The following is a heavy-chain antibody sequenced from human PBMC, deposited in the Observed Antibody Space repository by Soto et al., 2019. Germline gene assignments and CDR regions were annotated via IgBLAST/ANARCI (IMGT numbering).Heavy chain of an antibody. CDR3: ARDPGYTQYRWFDP. J-gene: IGHJ5*02. Sequence: PSETLSPTCTVSGGSIRSYYWSWIRQPPGKGLEWIGYIYYSASTNYTPSRKSRVSISVDTSKNPFSLKLRSVTGADTAVYYCARDPGYTQYRWFDPWGQGTLVTVSS. CDR2: IYYSAST. V-gene: IGHV4-59*01. D-gene: IGHD6-13*01. CDR1: GGSIRSYY.